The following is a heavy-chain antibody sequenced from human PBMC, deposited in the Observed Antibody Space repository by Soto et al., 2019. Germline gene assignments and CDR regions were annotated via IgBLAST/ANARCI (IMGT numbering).Heavy chain of an antibody. CDR1: GYTFTSYD. CDR2: MNPNSGNT. CDR3: ASPPITMVPNLSYYYYGMDV. Sequence: ASVKVSCKASGYTFTSYDINWVRQATGQGLEWMGWMNPNSGNTGYAQKFQGRVTMTADDSTSTAYMKLSSLRSEDTAVYYCASPPITMVPNLSYYYYGMDVWGQGTTVTVSS. D-gene: IGHD3-10*01. V-gene: IGHV1-8*01. J-gene: IGHJ6*02.